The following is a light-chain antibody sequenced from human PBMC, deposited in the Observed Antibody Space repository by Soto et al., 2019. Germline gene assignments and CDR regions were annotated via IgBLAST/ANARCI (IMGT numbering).Light chain of an antibody. V-gene: IGKV1-9*01. CDR2: TAS. CDR3: QQVHDSPLT. J-gene: IGKJ4*01. CDR1: QGIGHH. Sequence: DIKLTQSPSFLSASVGDRVTLTCRASQGIGHHLAWYQQRPGKAPYLLIYTASLLQSGVPSRFSGGGSGTEFTLAISSLQPEDFATYYCQQVHDSPLTFGGGTKVEIK.